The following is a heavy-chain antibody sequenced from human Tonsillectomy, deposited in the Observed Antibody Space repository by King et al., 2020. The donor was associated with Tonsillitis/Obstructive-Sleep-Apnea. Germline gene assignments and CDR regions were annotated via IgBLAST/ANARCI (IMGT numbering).Heavy chain of an antibody. V-gene: IGHV5-51*01. CDR3: ARHYDFWSGYYAPDY. D-gene: IGHD3-3*01. CDR2: INPCGSDT. Sequence: QLVQAGAEVKKPGESLKISWKGSGYSFTSSWIGWVRQIPGKGLGWSGVINPCGSDTSDGPSFQGQVTISADKSISTAYRQWSSLKASDTAMYYCARHYDFWSGYYAPDYWGQGTLVTVSS. J-gene: IGHJ4*02. CDR1: GYSFTSSW.